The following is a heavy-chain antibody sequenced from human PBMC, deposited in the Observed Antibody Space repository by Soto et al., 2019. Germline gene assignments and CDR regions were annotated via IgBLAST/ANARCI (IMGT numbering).Heavy chain of an antibody. CDR2: INPSGGST. CDR3: ARVFHCIFISFPPPPGAFDI. J-gene: IGHJ3*02. V-gene: IGHV1-46*03. D-gene: IGHD2-15*01. Sequence: AAGMLSCKASGYTITSYYMHWVRQAPGQGLEWMGIINPSGGSTSYAQKFQGRVTMTRDTSTSTVYMELSSLRSEDTAVYYCARVFHCIFISFPPPPGAFDIRGPAPMVTGS. CDR1: GYTITSYY.